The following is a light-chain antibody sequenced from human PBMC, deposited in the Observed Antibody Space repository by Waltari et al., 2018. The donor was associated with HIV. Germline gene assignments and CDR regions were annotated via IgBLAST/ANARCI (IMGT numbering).Light chain of an antibody. CDR3: MHGQQTPV. CDR1: QNLLHTNGHNY. CDR2: LGS. V-gene: IGKV2-28*01. Sequence: DIAMIQSPDSLAVSPGESASISCRSRQNLLHTNGHNYLAWYLQRPGQAPGLLIYLGSQRASGVPDRIAGSGSGTSFILKINRVEAEDVGVYYCMHGQQTPVFGQGTKVEIK. J-gene: IGKJ1*01.